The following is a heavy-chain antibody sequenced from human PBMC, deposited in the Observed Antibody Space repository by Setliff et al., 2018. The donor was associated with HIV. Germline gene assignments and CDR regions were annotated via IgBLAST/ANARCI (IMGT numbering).Heavy chain of an antibody. CDR1: GFTVSSNE. CDR2: VSGGST. J-gene: IGHJ4*02. D-gene: IGHD3-10*01. CDR3: AKKTAAYTSGSWLHY. Sequence: GGSLRLSCASSGFTVSSNEMSWVRQAPGKGLEWVSFVSGGSTYKTNSRKDRFTISRDISKSTLHPQMNSLRAEDTAVYYCAKKTAAYTSGSWLHYWGQGTLVTVSS. V-gene: IGHV3-66*01.